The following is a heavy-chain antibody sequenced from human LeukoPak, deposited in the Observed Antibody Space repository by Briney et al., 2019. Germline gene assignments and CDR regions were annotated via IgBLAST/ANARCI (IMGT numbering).Heavy chain of an antibody. CDR1: GGSISSGSYY. V-gene: IGHV4-61*02. Sequence: PSQTLSLTCTVSGGSISSGSYYWGWIRQPAGKGLEWIGRIYTSGSTNYNPSLKSPVTISVDASKNQFSLKLISVPAADTAVYYCARDSDYSNYIHWFDPWGQGTLVTVSS. CDR3: ARDSDYSNYIHWFDP. J-gene: IGHJ5*02. D-gene: IGHD4-11*01. CDR2: IYTSGST.